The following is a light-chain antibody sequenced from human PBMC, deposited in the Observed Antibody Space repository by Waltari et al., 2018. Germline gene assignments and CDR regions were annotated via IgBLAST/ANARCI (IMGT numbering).Light chain of an antibody. Sequence: QSVLTQPPSASGTPGLRVPISCSGSSSHIGRNPVNCYQHRPGSAPKLLIYSNNQRPSGVPDRFSGSKSGTSATLAISGLQSEDEAKYYCATWDDSLNAAVFGGGTQLSVL. CDR2: SNN. V-gene: IGLV1-44*01. CDR1: SSHIGRNP. J-gene: IGLJ7*01. CDR3: ATWDDSLNAAV.